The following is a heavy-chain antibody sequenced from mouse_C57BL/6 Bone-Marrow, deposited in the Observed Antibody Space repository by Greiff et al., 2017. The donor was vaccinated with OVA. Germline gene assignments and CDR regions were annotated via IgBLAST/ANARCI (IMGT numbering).Heavy chain of an antibody. J-gene: IGHJ1*03. V-gene: IGHV5-6*01. CDR3: ASYYYGSSLDWYFDV. CDR1: GFTFSSYG. D-gene: IGHD1-1*01. CDR2: ISSGGSYT. Sequence: EVKLVESGGDLVKPGGSLKLSCAASGFTFSSYGMSWVRQTPDKRLEWVATISSGGSYTYYPDSVKGRFTISRDNAKNTLYRQMSSLKSEDTAMYYCASYYYGSSLDWYFDVWGTGTTVTVSS.